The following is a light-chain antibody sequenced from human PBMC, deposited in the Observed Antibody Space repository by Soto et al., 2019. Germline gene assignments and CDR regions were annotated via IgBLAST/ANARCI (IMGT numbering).Light chain of an antibody. Sequence: QSALTQPPSASGSPGQSVTISCTGTSSDVGAYNYVSWYQQEPGKAPKLMIYAVNKRPSGVPDRFSGSKSGNTASLTISGLQAEDEADYYCSSYTTISTVLFGGGTKLTVL. J-gene: IGLJ2*01. CDR2: AVN. CDR3: SSYTTISTVL. V-gene: IGLV2-8*01. CDR1: SSDVGAYNY.